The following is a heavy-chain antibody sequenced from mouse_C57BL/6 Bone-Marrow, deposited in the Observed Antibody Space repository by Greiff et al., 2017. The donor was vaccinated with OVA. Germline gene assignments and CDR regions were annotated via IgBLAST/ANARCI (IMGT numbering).Heavy chain of an antibody. CDR1: GFNITDYY. CDR2: IDPEAGET. D-gene: IGHD2-3*01. CDR3: ASSGGYYSNWYFDV. J-gene: IGHJ1*03. Sequence: VQLQQSGAELVKPGASVKLSCTASGFNITDYYMHWVKQRTEQGLEWIGRIDPEAGETKYAPKLQGKATITADTSSNTAYLQLSSLTSEDTAVYYCASSGGYYSNWYFDVWGTGTTVTVSS. V-gene: IGHV14-2*01.